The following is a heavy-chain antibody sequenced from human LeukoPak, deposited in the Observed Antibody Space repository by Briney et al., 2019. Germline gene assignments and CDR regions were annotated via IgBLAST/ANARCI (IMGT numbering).Heavy chain of an antibody. CDR3: ARDLDIVVVPASWFYP. CDR2: ISSSSKYI. Sequence: GGSLRLSCAASGFTFSTYSMNWVRQAPGRGLEWVSSISSSSKYIYYADSVKGRFTISRDDAKNSLSLQMNSLRAEDTAVYYCARDLDIVVVPASWFYPWGQGTLVTVSS. D-gene: IGHD2-2*03. V-gene: IGHV3-21*01. J-gene: IGHJ5*02. CDR1: GFTFSTYS.